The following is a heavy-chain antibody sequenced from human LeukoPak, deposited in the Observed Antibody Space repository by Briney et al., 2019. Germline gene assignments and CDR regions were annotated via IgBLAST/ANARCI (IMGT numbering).Heavy chain of an antibody. CDR3: ARVPSVDYDSSGYYPH. Sequence: SVKVSCKASGGTFSSYAISWVRQAPGQGLEWMGGIIPIFGTANYAQKFQGRVTITTDESTSTAYMELSSLRSEDTAVYYCARVPSVDYDSSGYYPHWGQGTLVTVSS. D-gene: IGHD3-22*01. CDR2: IIPIFGTA. CDR1: GGTFSSYA. J-gene: IGHJ4*02. V-gene: IGHV1-69*05.